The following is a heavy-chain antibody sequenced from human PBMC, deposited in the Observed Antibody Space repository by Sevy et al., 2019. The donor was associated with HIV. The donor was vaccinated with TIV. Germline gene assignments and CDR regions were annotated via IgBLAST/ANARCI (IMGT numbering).Heavy chain of an antibody. D-gene: IGHD3-10*01. Sequence: GGYLRLSCAASGFTVSSNYMSWVRQAPGKGLEWVSVIYSGGSTYYADSVKGRFTISRDNSKNTLYLQMNSLRAEDTAVYYCASLYGSGSYELYYYYMDVWGKGTTVTVSS. CDR2: IYSGGST. CDR1: GFTVSSNY. V-gene: IGHV3-66*02. J-gene: IGHJ6*03. CDR3: ASLYGSGSYELYYYYMDV.